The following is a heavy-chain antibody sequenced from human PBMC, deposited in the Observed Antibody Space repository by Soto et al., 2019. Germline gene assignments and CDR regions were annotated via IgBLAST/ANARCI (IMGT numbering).Heavy chain of an antibody. D-gene: IGHD1-26*01. CDR1: GFTFSSYG. CDR2: ISYDGSNK. J-gene: IGHJ4*02. V-gene: IGHV3-30*18. Sequence: QVQLVESGGGVVQPGRSLRLSCAASGFTFSSYGMHWVRQAPGKGLEWVAVISYDGSNKYYADSVKGRFTISRDNSKNTLYLQMNSLRAEDTAVYYCAKDTHLRVVGATFYFDYWGQGTLVTVSS. CDR3: AKDTHLRVVGATFYFDY.